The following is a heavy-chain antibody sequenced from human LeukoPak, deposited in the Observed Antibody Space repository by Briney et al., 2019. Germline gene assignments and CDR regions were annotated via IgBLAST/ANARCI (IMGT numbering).Heavy chain of an antibody. D-gene: IGHD6-13*01. V-gene: IGHV1-69*01. CDR3: ARREAAADDYYYYYMDV. J-gene: IGHJ6*03. CDR2: IIPILGTA. CDR1: GGTFSSYA. Sequence: ASVKVSCKASGGTFSSYAISWVRQAPGQGLEWMGGIIPILGTANYAQKFQGRVTITADESTSTAYMELSSLRSEDTAVYYCARREAAADDYYYYYMDVWGKGTTVTVSS.